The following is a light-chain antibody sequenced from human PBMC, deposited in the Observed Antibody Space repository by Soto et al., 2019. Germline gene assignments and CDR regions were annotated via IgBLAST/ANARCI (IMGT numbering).Light chain of an antibody. J-gene: IGKJ5*01. CDR1: QGISSY. CDR3: QQSYNSPIT. Sequence: DIQLTQSPSFLSASVGDRVTITCRASQGISSYLAWYQQKPGKAPKLLISATSSLQTGVPSRFSGSGSGTDFTLTISSLQPEDFATYYCQQSYNSPITFGQGTRLEIK. CDR2: ATS. V-gene: IGKV1-39*01.